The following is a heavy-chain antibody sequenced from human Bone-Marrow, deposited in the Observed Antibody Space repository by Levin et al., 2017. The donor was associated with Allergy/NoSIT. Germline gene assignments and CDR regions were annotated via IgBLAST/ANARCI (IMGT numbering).Heavy chain of an antibody. D-gene: IGHD3-10*01. Sequence: SETLSLTCTVSGGSMNGYFWIWIRQTPGKELGWIGNVYDTGSTNYNPSLESRVTISIDKSKNQLSLELSSVTAADTAVSFCARFGWVAEAGLYYYGLDVWGQGTTVTVSS. J-gene: IGHJ6*02. V-gene: IGHV4-59*01. CDR3: ARFGWVAEAGLYYYGLDV. CDR1: GGSMNGYF. CDR2: VYDTGST.